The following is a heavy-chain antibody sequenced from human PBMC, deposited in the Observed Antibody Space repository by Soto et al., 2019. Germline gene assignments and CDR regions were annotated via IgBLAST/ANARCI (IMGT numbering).Heavy chain of an antibody. V-gene: IGHV3-48*03. CDR3: ARDQTLYYYGMDV. CDR1: GFTFSSYD. Sequence: GPLRFSCPASGFTFSSYDMNWVRQAPGKWLEWVSYISSSGSTIYYADSVKGRFTISRDNAKNSLYLQMNSLRAEDTAVYYCARDQTLYYYGMDVWGQGTTVTVSS. J-gene: IGHJ6*02. CDR2: ISSSGSTI.